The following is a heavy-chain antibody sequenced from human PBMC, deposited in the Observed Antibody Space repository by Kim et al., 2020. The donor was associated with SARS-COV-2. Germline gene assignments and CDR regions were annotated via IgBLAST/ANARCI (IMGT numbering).Heavy chain of an antibody. CDR3: VTGPSGPPPSTIRMGWCDP. Sequence: ASVKVSCKVSGYTLIELSMHWVRQAPGKGLEWMGGFDHEDGETIYAQKFQGRVTITEDTTTDTAYMELSSLRSEDTAVYYCVTGPSGPPPSTIRMGWCDPWGQGTLVTVSS. CDR1: GYTLIELS. CDR2: FDHEDGET. V-gene: IGHV1-24*01. D-gene: IGHD3-10*01. J-gene: IGHJ5*02.